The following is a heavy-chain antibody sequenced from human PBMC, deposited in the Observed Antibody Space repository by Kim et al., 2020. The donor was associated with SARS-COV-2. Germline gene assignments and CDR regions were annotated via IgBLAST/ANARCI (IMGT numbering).Heavy chain of an antibody. V-gene: IGHV5-51*01. CDR2: IYPGDSDT. CDR1: GYSFTSYW. D-gene: IGHD5-12*01. Sequence: GESLKISCKGSGYSFTSYWIGWVRQMPGKGLEWMGIIYPGDSDTRYSPSFQGQVTISADKSISTAYLQWSSLKASDTAMYYCAITHGVATIDHYYYGMDVWGQGTTVTVSS. J-gene: IGHJ6*02. CDR3: AITHGVATIDHYYYGMDV.